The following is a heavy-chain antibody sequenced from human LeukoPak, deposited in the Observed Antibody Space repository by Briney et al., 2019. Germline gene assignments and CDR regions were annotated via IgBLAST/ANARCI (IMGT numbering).Heavy chain of an antibody. D-gene: IGHD3-16*01. CDR2: IRGSGGST. CDR1: GFTFSTYA. CDR3: AKKGVWSYGDY. V-gene: IGHV3-23*01. J-gene: IGHJ4*02. Sequence: GGSLRLSCAASGFTFSTYAMSWVRQAPGKGLEWVSGIRGSGGSTYYADSVKGRFTISRDNSKNTLYLQMNSLRAEDTAVYYCAKKGVWSYGDYWGQGTLVTVSS.